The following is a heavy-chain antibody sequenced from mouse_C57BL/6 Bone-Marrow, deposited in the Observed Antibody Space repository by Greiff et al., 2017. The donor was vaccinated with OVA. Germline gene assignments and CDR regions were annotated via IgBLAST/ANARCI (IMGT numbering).Heavy chain of an antibody. CDR3: ALTGTGFDY. CDR2: INPGSGGT. CDR1: GYAFTHYL. Sequence: VQLQQSGAELVRPGTSVKVSCKASGYAFTHYLIEWVKQRPGQGLAWIGVINPGSGGTHYNEKFQGKATLTADKSSRTPYMQLSSLTSEECGVYFCALTGTGFDYWGQGTTLTVSS. V-gene: IGHV1-54*01. D-gene: IGHD4-1*01. J-gene: IGHJ2*01.